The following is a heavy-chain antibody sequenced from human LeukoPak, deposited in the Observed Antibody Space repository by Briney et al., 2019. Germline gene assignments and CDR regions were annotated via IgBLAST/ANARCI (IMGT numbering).Heavy chain of an antibody. CDR3: ARNDYVWGSYRLNWFDP. V-gene: IGHV4-34*01. CDR2: INHSGST. CDR1: GGSFSGYY. D-gene: IGHD3-16*02. Sequence: TSETLSLTCAVYGGSFSGYYWSWLRQPPGKGLERIGEINHSGSTNYNPSLKSRVTISVDTSKNQFSLKLSSVTAADTAVYYCARNDYVWGSYRLNWFDPWGQGTLVTVSS. J-gene: IGHJ5*02.